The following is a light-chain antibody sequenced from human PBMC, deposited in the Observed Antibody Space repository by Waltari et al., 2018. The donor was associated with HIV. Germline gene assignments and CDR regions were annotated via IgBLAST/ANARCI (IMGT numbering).Light chain of an antibody. J-gene: IGLJ1*01. Sequence: QSALTQPASVSGFPGQSITISCTGSSSDVGSYNYVSWYQQHPVKAPKLLIYDVSKRPSGVSNRFSGSKSDNTASLTISGLQAEDEADYYCCSYAGSNTYLFGTGTEVTVL. V-gene: IGLV2-23*02. CDR1: SSDVGSYNY. CDR3: CSYAGSNTYL. CDR2: DVS.